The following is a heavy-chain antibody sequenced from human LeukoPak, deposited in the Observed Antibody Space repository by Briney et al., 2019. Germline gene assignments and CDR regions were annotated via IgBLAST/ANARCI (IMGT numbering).Heavy chain of an antibody. CDR3: ARGGYSNLDS. CDR2: IYNSGST. D-gene: IGHD4-11*01. J-gene: IGHJ4*02. Sequence: SETLSLTCTVLDGSISIYYWSWIRQPPGKGLEWIGYIYNSGSTNYNPSLKSRVTISADTSKNQFSLKVSSVTAADTAVYYCARGGYSNLDSWGQGVLVTVSS. CDR1: DGSISIYY. V-gene: IGHV4-59*12.